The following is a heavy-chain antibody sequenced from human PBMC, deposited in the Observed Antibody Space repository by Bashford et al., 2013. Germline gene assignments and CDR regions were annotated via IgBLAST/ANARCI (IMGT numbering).Heavy chain of an antibody. CDR2: FDPEDGET. Sequence: VASVKVSCKVSGYTLTELSMHWVRQAPGKGLEWMGGFDPEDGETIYAQKFQGRVTMTEDTSTDTAYMELSSLRSEDTAVYYCATRPRVGGATLFDYVGQDLVTVSS. J-gene: IGHJ4*02. CDR1: GYTLTELS. D-gene: IGHD1-26*01. CDR3: ATRPRVGGATLFDY. V-gene: IGHV1-24*01.